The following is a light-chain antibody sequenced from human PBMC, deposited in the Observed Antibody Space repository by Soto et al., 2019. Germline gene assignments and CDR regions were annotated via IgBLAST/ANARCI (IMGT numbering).Light chain of an antibody. J-gene: IGKJ4*01. CDR3: QQYGGSLRT. V-gene: IGKV3-20*01. CDR2: DAS. Sequence: IVLTLSPVTLSSSPCESTTVFSWASESISSGHLAWFQQRLGQAPRLLIYDASSRATGIPDRFSGSGSGTDFTLTISRLEPEDFAVYYCQQYGGSLRTFGGGTKVDNK. CDR1: ESISSGH.